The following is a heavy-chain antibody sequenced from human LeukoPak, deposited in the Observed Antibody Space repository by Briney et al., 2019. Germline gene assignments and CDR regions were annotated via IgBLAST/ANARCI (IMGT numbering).Heavy chain of an antibody. CDR2: ISYDGSNK. J-gene: IGHJ6*02. CDR3: ARDGPGYDILTGYSGSYYYGMDV. CDR1: GFTFSSYA. V-gene: IGHV3-30-3*01. Sequence: PGGSLRLSCAASGFTFSSYAMHWVRQAPGKGLEWVAVISYDGSNKYYADSVKGRFTISIDNSKNTLYLQMNSLRAEDTAVYYCARDGPGYDILTGYSGSYYYGMDVWGQGTTVTVSS. D-gene: IGHD3-9*01.